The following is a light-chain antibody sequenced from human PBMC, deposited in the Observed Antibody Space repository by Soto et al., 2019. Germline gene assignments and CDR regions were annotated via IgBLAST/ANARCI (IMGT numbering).Light chain of an antibody. Sequence: QSALTQPASVSGSPGQSITISCTGSSSDVGGYNYVSWYQHHPGIAPKLMIYDVSDRPSGVSNRFSGSKSGNTASLTISGLQAEDEADYYCSSYSPSSQRVFGTGPKVTVL. V-gene: IGLV2-14*03. CDR2: DVS. J-gene: IGLJ1*01. CDR1: SSDVGGYNY. CDR3: SSYSPSSQRV.